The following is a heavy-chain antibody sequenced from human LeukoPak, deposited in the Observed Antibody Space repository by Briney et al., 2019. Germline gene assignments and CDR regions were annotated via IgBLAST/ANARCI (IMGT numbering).Heavy chain of an antibody. CDR2: ISYDGSNK. D-gene: IGHD5-12*01. Sequence: PGGSLRLSCAASGFTFSSYAMHWFRQAPAKGLKWVAVISYDGSNKYYADSVKGRFTISRDNSKNTLYLQMNSLRAEDTAVYYCARAPTYRPDDYWGQGTLVTVSS. J-gene: IGHJ4*02. CDR3: ARAPTYRPDDY. V-gene: IGHV3-30*01. CDR1: GFTFSSYA.